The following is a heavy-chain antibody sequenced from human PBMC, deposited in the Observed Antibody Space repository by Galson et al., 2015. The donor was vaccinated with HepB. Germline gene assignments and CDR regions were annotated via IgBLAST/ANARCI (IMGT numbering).Heavy chain of an antibody. CDR3: ARDTAMVPASYCFDY. J-gene: IGHJ4*02. CDR2: ISYDGSDK. V-gene: IGHV3-30-3*01. Sequence: SLRLSCAVSGFTVSKSYVSWVRQAPGKGLEWVALISYDGSDKYYVDSVKGRFTISRDNSKDTLYLQMNSLSPEDTAVYYCARDTAMVPASYCFDYWGQGTRVTVSS. D-gene: IGHD5-18*01. CDR1: GFTVSKSY.